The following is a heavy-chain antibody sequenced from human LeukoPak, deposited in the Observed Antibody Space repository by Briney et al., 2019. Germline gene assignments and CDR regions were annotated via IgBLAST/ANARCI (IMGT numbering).Heavy chain of an antibody. V-gene: IGHV3-15*01. CDR2: IKSQKDGGTT. CDR3: TTSGLGYCSSTSCFDY. J-gene: IGHJ4*02. CDR1: GFTFSNAW. D-gene: IGHD2-2*01. Sequence: PGGSLRLSCAASGFTFSNAWMSWVRQAPGKGLEWVGRIKSQKDGGTTDYAAPVKGRFSISRDDSKNTLYLQMNSLKTEDTAVYYCTTSGLGYCSSTSCFDYWGQGTLVAVSS.